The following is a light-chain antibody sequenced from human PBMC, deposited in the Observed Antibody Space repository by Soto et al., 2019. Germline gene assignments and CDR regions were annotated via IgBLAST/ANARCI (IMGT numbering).Light chain of an antibody. CDR2: GAS. Sequence: EIVLTQSPATLSVSPGERATLSCRASQTISSNLAWYQQKPGQTPRLLIYGASTRAAGIPARFSGSGSGTDFTLTISGLQPGDFATYFCQQYISFPLTFGQGTKVDIK. CDR3: QQYISFPLT. J-gene: IGKJ1*01. V-gene: IGKV3-15*01. CDR1: QTISSN.